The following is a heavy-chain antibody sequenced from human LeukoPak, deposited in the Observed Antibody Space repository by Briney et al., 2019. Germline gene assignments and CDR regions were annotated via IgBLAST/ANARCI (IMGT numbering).Heavy chain of an antibody. D-gene: IGHD3-10*01. J-gene: IGHJ4*02. Sequence: GGSLRLSCAASGFTFSSYGMHWVRQAPGKGLEWVAVISYDGSNKYYANSVEGRFTISRDTSKNTLYLQMNSLRAEDTAVYYCAKEKGNYGSGSYPLPFDYWGQGTLVTVSS. CDR2: ISYDGSNK. CDR1: GFTFSSYG. V-gene: IGHV3-30*18. CDR3: AKEKGNYGSGSYPLPFDY.